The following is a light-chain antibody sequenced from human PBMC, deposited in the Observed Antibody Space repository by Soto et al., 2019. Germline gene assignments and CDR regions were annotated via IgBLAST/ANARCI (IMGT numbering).Light chain of an antibody. CDR3: SSYAGSNNLL. CDR2: EVT. CDR1: SSDIGNYNY. V-gene: IGLV2-8*01. Sequence: QSALTQPPSASGFPGQSVTISCTGTSSDIGNYNYVSWYQHHPGKAPKLLIYEVTKRPSGVPDRFSGSKSGNMASLTVSGLQAEDEADYFCSSYAGSNNLLFGGGTKLTVL. J-gene: IGLJ2*01.